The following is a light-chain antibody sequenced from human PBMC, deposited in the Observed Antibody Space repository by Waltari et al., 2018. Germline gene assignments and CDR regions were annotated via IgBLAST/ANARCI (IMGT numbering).Light chain of an antibody. Sequence: EIVLTQSPGTLSLSPGERATLSCRASQSVSSSYLAWYQQKPGQAPRLLIYGASSSATGIPDTFSGSGSGTAFTLTISRLEPEDFAVYYCQQYGSSPPVTFGPGTKVDIK. CDR3: QQYGSSPPVT. CDR1: QSVSSSY. J-gene: IGKJ3*01. V-gene: IGKV3-20*01. CDR2: GAS.